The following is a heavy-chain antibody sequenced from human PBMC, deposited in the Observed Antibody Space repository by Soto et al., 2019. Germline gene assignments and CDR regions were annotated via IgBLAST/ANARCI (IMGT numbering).Heavy chain of an antibody. J-gene: IGHJ5*02. CDR1: GDSFTNYA. D-gene: IGHD2-8*01. V-gene: IGHV1-69*01. CDR2: IILALGTP. CDR3: GRYCTNTKCRGGYYLDL. Sequence: QVLLVQSGAEMKQPGSSVSVSCRASGDSFTNYAFTWVRQAPGQGPEWLGGIILALGTPHYSQRFQGRLTITADDSSGTVYMELGSVRLDDTAVYYCGRYCTNTKCRGGYYLDLWGQGTLLTVSS.